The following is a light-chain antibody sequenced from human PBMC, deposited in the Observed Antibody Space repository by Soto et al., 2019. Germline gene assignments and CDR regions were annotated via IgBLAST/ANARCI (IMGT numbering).Light chain of an antibody. CDR1: QSVSSY. V-gene: IGKV3-11*01. J-gene: IGKJ5*01. CDR3: HQRSNWPIT. CDR2: DAS. Sequence: EIVLTQSPATLSLSPGERATLSCRASQSVSSYLAWYQQKPGQAPRLLIYDASNRATGISARFSGSGSGTDFTLTISSLEPEDFAVYYCHQRSNWPITFGQGTRLEIK.